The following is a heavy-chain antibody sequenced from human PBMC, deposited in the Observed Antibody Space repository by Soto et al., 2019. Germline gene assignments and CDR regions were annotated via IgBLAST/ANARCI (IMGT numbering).Heavy chain of an antibody. J-gene: IGHJ3*02. CDR3: AHSPSRYYYDTSGYPYDTFDI. CDR2: IYWDDDK. D-gene: IGHD3-22*01. CDR1: GFSLSTSGEG. Sequence: SGPTLVNPTQTLTLTCTFSGFSLSTSGEGVGWIRQPPGKALEWLALIYWDDDKRYSPSLKSRLTITKDTSKDRVVLTMTNMDPVDTGTFYCAHSPSRYYYDTSGYPYDTFDIWGQGTMVPVSS. V-gene: IGHV2-5*02.